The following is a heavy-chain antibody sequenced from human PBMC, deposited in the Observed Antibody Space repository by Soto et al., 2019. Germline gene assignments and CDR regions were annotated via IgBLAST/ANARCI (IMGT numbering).Heavy chain of an antibody. J-gene: IGHJ6*03. D-gene: IGHD2-15*01. Sequence: EVQLLESGGGLVQPGGSLRLSCAASGFTFSSYAMSWVRQAPGKGLEWVSAISGSAATTFYADSVKGRFTVSRDNSKNTLYLRMNSLRAEATAVYYCARGPRYCSGYSCDYYMDVWGKGTTVTVSS. CDR3: ARGPRYCSGYSCDYYMDV. V-gene: IGHV3-23*01. CDR2: ISGSAATT. CDR1: GFTFSSYA.